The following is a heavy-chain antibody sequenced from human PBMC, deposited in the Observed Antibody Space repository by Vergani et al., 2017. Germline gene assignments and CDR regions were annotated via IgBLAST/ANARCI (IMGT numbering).Heavy chain of an antibody. J-gene: IGHJ3*02. CDR2: ISDNGGTT. CDR1: GFTFRNYA. CDR3: AKVGRSEVAGTFGAFDI. V-gene: IGHV3-23*01. Sequence: EVQLLVSGGGLAQPGGSLRLSCAASGFTFRNYAMTWVRQAPGKGLEWVSIISDNGGTTYYADSVKGRFTISRDNSKDTLYLQMNSLRAEDTAVYYCAKVGRSEVAGTFGAFDIWGQGTMVTVSS. D-gene: IGHD6-19*01.